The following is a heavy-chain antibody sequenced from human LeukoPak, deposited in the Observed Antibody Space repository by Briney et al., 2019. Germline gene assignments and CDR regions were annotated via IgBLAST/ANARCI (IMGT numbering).Heavy chain of an antibody. CDR1: GGSISSYY. D-gene: IGHD7-27*01. V-gene: IGHV4-59*01. CDR3: ARSSRWGYDAFDI. J-gene: IGHJ3*02. Sequence: SETLSLTCTVSGGSISSYYWSWIRQPPGKGLEWIGYIYYRGSTNYNPSLTSRVTISVDTSKNQFSLKLSSVTAADTAVYYCARSSRWGYDAFDIWGQGTMVTVSS. CDR2: IYYRGST.